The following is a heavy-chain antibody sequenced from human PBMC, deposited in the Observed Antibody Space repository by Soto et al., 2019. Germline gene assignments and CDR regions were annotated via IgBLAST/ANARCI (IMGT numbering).Heavy chain of an antibody. J-gene: IGHJ4*02. D-gene: IGHD2-2*01. CDR3: ARDSDPADIVVGPAAAEADY. Sequence: QVQLVQSGAEVKKPGASVKVSCKASGYTFTSYGISWVRQAPGQGLEWMGWISAYNGNTNYAQKLQGRVTMTTDTSTSTACMELRSLRSDDTAVYYCARDSDPADIVVGPAAAEADYWGQGTLVTVSS. CDR2: ISAYNGNT. CDR1: GYTFTSYG. V-gene: IGHV1-18*01.